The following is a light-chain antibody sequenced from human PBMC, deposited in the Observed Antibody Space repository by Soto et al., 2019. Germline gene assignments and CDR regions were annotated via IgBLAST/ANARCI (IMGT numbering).Light chain of an antibody. CDR1: NSDVGGYDY. V-gene: IGLV2-14*01. J-gene: IGLJ1*01. Sequence: QSALTQPASVSGSPGQSITISCSGTNSDVGGYDYVSWYQQHPGKAPKLMIYEVSNRPSGVSNRFSGSKSGNTASLTISGLQAEDEADYYCCSYTRGSTPVLGTGTKVTVL. CDR3: CSYTRGSTPV. CDR2: EVS.